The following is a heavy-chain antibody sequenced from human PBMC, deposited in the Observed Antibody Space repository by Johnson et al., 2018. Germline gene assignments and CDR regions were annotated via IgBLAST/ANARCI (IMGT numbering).Heavy chain of an antibody. J-gene: IGHJ4*02. V-gene: IGHV4-34*01. CDR3: TRGTGDYSSSPLTYFDY. CDR1: GGSFSAYY. Sequence: QVQLQQWGAGLLKPSETLALTCDVYGGSFSAYYWNWNRQSPGKGLEWIGEINNSGSTNYNPSLKSRVTIAVDTSKNQFSLQLSSVTAADTAVYYCTRGTGDYSSSPLTYFDYWGLGTLVTVSS. CDR2: INNSGST. D-gene: IGHD6-13*01.